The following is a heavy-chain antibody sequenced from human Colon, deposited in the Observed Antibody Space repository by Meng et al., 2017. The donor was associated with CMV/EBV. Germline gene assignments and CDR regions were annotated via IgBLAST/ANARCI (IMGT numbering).Heavy chain of an antibody. CDR2: IRYDGSDK. V-gene: IGHV3-30*02. D-gene: IGHD6-25*01. CDR3: AREGMSTPSAADS. CDR1: GFTFSSYG. J-gene: IGHJ4*02. Sequence: GESLKISCAASGFTFSSYGMHWVRQAPGKGLEWVAFIRYDGSDKYYADSVKGRFTISRDNSKNTLYLQMNSLRAEDAAVYYCAREGMSTPSAADSWGQGTLVTVSS.